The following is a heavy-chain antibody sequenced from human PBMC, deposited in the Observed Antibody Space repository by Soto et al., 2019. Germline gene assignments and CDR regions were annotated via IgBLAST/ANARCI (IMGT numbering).Heavy chain of an antibody. D-gene: IGHD6-6*01. CDR3: TTEYNSRQDLNH. J-gene: IGHJ5*02. Sequence: ASGGGLVEPGGSLRLSWATSGFTFSTCIMNWVRQAPGKGLAWVSSISATGTYTFYADSLKGRFTISRDNARNSLFLQMNSLRVEDTALYYCTTEYNSRQDLNHWGQGALVTVSS. CDR1: GFTFSTCI. V-gene: IGHV3-21*01. CDR2: ISATGTYT.